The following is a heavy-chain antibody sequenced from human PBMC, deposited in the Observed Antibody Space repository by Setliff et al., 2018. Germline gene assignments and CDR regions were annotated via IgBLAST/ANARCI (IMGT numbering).Heavy chain of an antibody. J-gene: IGHJ6*03. CDR3: GRASRFGTIVYRGDYYMDV. CDR1: GYTFTTYA. CDR2: INTNTGNP. V-gene: IGHV7-4-1*02. D-gene: IGHD3-10*01. Sequence: ASVKVSCKASGYTFTTYAMGWMRQAPGQGLEWMGWINTNTGNPSYAQGFTGRFVFSLDSSVSTAYLQINSLEAEDSAVYYCGRASRFGTIVYRGDYYMDVWGKGTTVTVSS.